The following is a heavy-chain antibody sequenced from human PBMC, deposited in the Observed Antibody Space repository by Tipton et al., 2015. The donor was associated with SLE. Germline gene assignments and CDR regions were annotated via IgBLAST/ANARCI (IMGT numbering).Heavy chain of an antibody. CDR3: VREAAMSTYGPNAFDI. CDR1: GGSITSIHH. D-gene: IGHD4-17*01. J-gene: IGHJ3*02. V-gene: IGHV4-4*02. Sequence: TLSLTCSVSGGSITSIHHWSWVRQPPGKGLEWIGEIFHTGSTNYNPSLKGRVTMSEDKSNNQFTLTLSSVTAADTAVYYCVREAAMSTYGPNAFDIWGQGTLVTVSS. CDR2: IFHTGST.